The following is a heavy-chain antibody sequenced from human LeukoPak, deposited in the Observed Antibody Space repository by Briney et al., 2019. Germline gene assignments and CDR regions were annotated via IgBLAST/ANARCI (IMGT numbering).Heavy chain of an antibody. CDR3: VSLSGSYYNAYNWFDP. J-gene: IGHJ5*02. V-gene: IGHV3-15*04. D-gene: IGHD1-26*01. CDR2: IERKTDGGTT. CDR1: GFTFSNAW. Sequence: PGGSLRLSCAASGFTFSNAWMNWVRQAPGKGLEWVGRIERKTDGGTTDYAAPVKGRFTISRDDSKNTLYLQMNSLKTEDTAVYYCVSLSGSYYNAYNWFDPWGQGTLVTVSS.